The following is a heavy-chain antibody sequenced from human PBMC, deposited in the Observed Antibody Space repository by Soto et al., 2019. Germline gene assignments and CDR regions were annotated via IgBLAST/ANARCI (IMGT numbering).Heavy chain of an antibody. D-gene: IGHD6-13*01. CDR1: GFTFSSYG. Sequence: PGGSLRLSCAASGFTFSSYGMHWVRQAPGKGLEWVAVISYDGSNKYYADSVKGRFTISRDNSKNTLYLQMDSLRAEDTAVYYCSKDQESHRSSGSGYYYYDMDVWGQGSTV. CDR2: ISYDGSNK. CDR3: SKDQESHRSSGSGYYYYDMDV. J-gene: IGHJ6*02. V-gene: IGHV3-30*18.